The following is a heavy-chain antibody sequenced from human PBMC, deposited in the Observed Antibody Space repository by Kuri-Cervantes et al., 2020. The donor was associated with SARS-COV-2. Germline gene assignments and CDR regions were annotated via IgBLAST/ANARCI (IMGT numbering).Heavy chain of an antibody. CDR2: IYTSGST. D-gene: IGHD1-1*01. CDR3: ASTGWVSGGSGYYYYMDV. CDR1: GGSISSGSYY. J-gene: IGHJ6*03. Sequence: TLSLTCTVAGGSISSGSYYWSWIRQPAGKGLEWIGRIYTSGSTNYNPSLKSRVTIPVDTSKNQFSLKLSSVTAADTAVYYCASTGWVSGGSGYYYYMDVWGKGTTVTVSS. V-gene: IGHV4-61*02.